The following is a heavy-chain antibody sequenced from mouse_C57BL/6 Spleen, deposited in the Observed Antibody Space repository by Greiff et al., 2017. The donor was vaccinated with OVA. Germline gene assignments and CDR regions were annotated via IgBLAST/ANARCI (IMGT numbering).Heavy chain of an antibody. Sequence: QVQLQQPGAELVKPGASVKMSCKASGYTFTSYWITWVKQRPGQGLEWIGDIYPGSGSTNYNEKFKSKATLTVDTSSSTAYMQLSSLTSEDSAVYYCAREKAPPYGSRYFDVWGTGTTGTVSS. CDR2: IYPGSGST. D-gene: IGHD1-1*01. J-gene: IGHJ1*03. CDR3: AREKAPPYGSRYFDV. V-gene: IGHV1-55*01. CDR1: GYTFTSYW.